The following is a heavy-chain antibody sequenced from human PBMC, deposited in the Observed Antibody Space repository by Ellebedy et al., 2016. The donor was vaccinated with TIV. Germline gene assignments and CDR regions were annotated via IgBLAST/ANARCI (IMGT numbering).Heavy chain of an antibody. CDR2: INTGNGNT. CDR1: GHTFTSYG. CDR3: ARYRSGIVVVPAHYGMDV. J-gene: IGHJ6*02. Sequence: ASVKVSCXASGHTFTSYGIHWVRQAPGQRLAWMGWINTGNGNTKYSQRLQGRVTITRDTSATTAYMELSGLMSEDTAVYYCARYRSGIVVVPAHYGMDVWGQGTTVTVSS. D-gene: IGHD2-2*01. V-gene: IGHV1-3*04.